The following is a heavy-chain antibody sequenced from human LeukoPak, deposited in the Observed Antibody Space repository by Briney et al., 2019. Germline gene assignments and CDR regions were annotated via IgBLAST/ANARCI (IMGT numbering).Heavy chain of an antibody. CDR3: ARSAWSYGRVGAFDI. Sequence: SETLSLTCTVSGGSIISNDDYWGWIRQPPGKGLEWIGSLYYSGGTYYNSSLKSRVTISVDTSKNHFSLKLRSVTAADTAVYYCARSAWSYGRVGAFDIWGQGTMVIVS. CDR2: LYYSGGT. D-gene: IGHD4-17*01. CDR1: GGSIISNDDY. J-gene: IGHJ3*02. V-gene: IGHV4-39*02.